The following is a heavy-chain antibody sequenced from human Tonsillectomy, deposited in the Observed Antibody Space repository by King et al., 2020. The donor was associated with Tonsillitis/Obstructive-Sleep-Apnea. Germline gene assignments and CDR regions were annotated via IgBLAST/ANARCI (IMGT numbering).Heavy chain of an antibody. CDR3: ARKGPLYQQRTRRWFDP. J-gene: IGHJ5*02. V-gene: IGHV1-46*01. CDR2: INPSGGST. CDR1: GYTFTSYY. Sequence: QLVQSGAEVKKPGASVKVSCKASGYTFTSYYMHWVRQAPGQGLEWMGIINPSGGSTSYAQKFQGRVTMTRDTSTSTVYMELSSLRSEDTAVYYCARKGPLYQQRTRRWFDPWGQGTLVTVSS. D-gene: IGHD2-2*01.